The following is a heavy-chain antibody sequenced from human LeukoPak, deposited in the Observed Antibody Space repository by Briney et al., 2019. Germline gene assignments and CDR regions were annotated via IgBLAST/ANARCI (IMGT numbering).Heavy chain of an antibody. CDR2: INPSGGST. CDR3: ARGYSSSWYDRGAFDI. Sequence: GASVKVPCKASGYTFTGYYMHWVRQAPGQGLEWMGIINPSGGSTSYAQKFQGRVTMTRDTSTSTVYMELSSLRSEDTAVYYCARGYSSSWYDRGAFDIWGQGTMVTVFS. V-gene: IGHV1-46*03. J-gene: IGHJ3*02. D-gene: IGHD6-13*01. CDR1: GYTFTGYY.